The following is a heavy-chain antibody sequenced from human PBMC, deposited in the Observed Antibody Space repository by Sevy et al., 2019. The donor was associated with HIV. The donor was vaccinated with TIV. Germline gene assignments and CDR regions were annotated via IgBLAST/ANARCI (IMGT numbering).Heavy chain of an antibody. J-gene: IGHJ4*02. Sequence: GGSLRLSCAASGFTFSTTWMSWVRQAPGKGLEWVANIRGDGIDKHYVDSVEGRFTISRDNAKNLLFLQMNSLRVEDTAVYYCAHETFGRFESWGQGTLVTVSS. D-gene: IGHD3-16*01. CDR1: GFTFSTTW. V-gene: IGHV3-7*01. CDR2: IRGDGIDK. CDR3: AHETFGRFES.